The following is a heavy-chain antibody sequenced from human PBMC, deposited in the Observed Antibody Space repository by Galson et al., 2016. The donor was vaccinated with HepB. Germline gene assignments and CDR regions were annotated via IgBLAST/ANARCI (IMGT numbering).Heavy chain of an antibody. J-gene: IGHJ5*02. CDR3: ARRYCSGGSCYSDYNWFDP. CDR1: GGSISVGGYY. Sequence: TLSLTCIVSGGSISVGGYYWSWIRQHPGKGLEWIGYIYYSGSTYYNPSLKSRFTISVDTSKNQFSLKVSSVTAADTAVYYCARRYCSGGSCYSDYNWFDPWGQGTLVTVSS. D-gene: IGHD2-15*01. V-gene: IGHV4-31*03. CDR2: IYYSGST.